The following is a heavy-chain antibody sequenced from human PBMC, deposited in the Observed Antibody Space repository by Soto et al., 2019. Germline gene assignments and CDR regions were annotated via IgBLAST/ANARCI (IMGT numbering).Heavy chain of an antibody. CDR1: GFSLRSPGVG. CDR2: IFWTNDV. CDR3: THRRNVYSDSVAACDY. V-gene: IGHV2-5*01. Sequence: QITLKESGPTLVNPTQTLTLTCTLSGFSLRSPGVGVGWIRQTPGKALEWLALIFWTNDVRYSPSLRSRLTITKDTSKNQVVLTMTNVDPVDTGTYYCTHRRNVYSDSVAACDYWGQGTLVSVSS. J-gene: IGHJ4*02. D-gene: IGHD4-17*01.